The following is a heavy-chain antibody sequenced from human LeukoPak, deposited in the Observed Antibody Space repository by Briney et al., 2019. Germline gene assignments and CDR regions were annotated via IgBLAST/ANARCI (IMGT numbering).Heavy chain of an antibody. D-gene: IGHD3-10*01. CDR1: GYTFTSYA. J-gene: IGHJ4*02. Sequence: ASVKVSCKASGYTFTSYAMHWVRQAPGQRLEWMGWINAGNGNTKYSQKFQGRVTITRDTSASTAYMELSSLRSEDTAVYYCAREGSITMVRGVKYYFDYWGQGTLVTVSS. CDR2: INAGNGNT. CDR3: AREGSITMVRGVKYYFDY. V-gene: IGHV1-3*01.